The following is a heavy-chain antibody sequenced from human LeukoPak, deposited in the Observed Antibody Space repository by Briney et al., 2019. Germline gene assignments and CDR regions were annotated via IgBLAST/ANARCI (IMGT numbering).Heavy chain of an antibody. CDR2: IYYSGST. Sequence: SETLSLTCTVSGGSISSYYWSWIRQPPGKGLEWFGYIYYSGSTNYNPSLKSRVTISVDTSKNQFSLKLRYVTAADTDVYYCERVDSGYYYYYMDVWGKGTTVTVSS. V-gene: IGHV4-59*01. CDR3: ERVDSGYYYYYMDV. CDR1: GGSISSYY. J-gene: IGHJ6*03. D-gene: IGHD1-26*01.